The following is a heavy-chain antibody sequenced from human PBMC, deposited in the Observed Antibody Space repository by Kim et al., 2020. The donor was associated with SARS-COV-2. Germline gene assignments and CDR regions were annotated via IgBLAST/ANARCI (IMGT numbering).Heavy chain of an antibody. Sequence: YPGSVKGRFTLSRENAKISLYLQMNSLRAGDTAVYYCARYSPAANYGMDVWGQGTTVTVSS. CDR3: ARYSPAANYGMDV. D-gene: IGHD2-2*01. J-gene: IGHJ6*02. V-gene: IGHV3-13*01.